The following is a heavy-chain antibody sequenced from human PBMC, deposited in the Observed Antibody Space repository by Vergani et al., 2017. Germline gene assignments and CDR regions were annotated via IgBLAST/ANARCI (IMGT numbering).Heavy chain of an antibody. Sequence: QVQLQESGPGLVKPSQTLSLTCTVSGGSISSYYWSWIRQPPGKGLEWIGYIYYSGSTNYNPSLKSRVTISVDTSKNQFSLKLSSVTAADTAVYYCARRAARGTYYFDYWGQGTLVTVSS. J-gene: IGHJ4*02. D-gene: IGHD6-6*01. CDR3: ARRAARGTYYFDY. V-gene: IGHV4-59*08. CDR2: IYYSGST. CDR1: GGSISSYY.